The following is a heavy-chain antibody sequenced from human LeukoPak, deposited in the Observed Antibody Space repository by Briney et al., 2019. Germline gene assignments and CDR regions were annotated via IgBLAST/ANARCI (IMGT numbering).Heavy chain of an antibody. D-gene: IGHD1-1*01. CDR2: ISGSGGST. V-gene: IGHV3-23*01. J-gene: IGHJ4*02. CDR1: GFIFSSYA. CDR3: ANLEGY. Sequence: GGSLRLFCAASGFIFSSYAISWARQSPGKGLEWVSAISGSGGSTYYADSVKGRFTISRDNSKNTLYLQMNSLRAEDTAVYYCANLEGYWGQGTLVTVSS.